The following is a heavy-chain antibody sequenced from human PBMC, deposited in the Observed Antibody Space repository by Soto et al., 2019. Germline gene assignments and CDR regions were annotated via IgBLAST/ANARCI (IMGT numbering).Heavy chain of an antibody. D-gene: IGHD6-19*01. CDR3: ARHETYSSGWYVQPGYYYGMDV. V-gene: IGHV4-39*01. J-gene: IGHJ6*02. CDR2: IYYSGST. Sequence: SSETLSLTCTVSCGSISSSSYYWGWIRQPPGKGLEWIGSIYYSGSTYYNPSLKSRVTISVDTSKNQFSLKLSSVTAADTAVYYCARHETYSSGWYVQPGYYYGMDVWGQGTTVTVSS. CDR1: CGSISSSSYY.